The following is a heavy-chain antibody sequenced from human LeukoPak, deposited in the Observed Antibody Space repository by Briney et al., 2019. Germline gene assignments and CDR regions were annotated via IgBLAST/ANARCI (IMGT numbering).Heavy chain of an antibody. J-gene: IGHJ4*02. D-gene: IGHD6-13*01. V-gene: IGHV3-30*18. CDR2: ISYDGGDQ. CDR1: GFTFSSYG. CDR3: AKGLPHSVRWYYFDY. Sequence: GRSLRLSCAASGFTFSSYGMHWVRQAPGKGLEWVPLISYDGGDQFYEDSVKGRFTISRDNSKNTLYLQMNSLRAEDTAVYYCAKGLPHSVRWYYFDYWGQGTLVTVSS.